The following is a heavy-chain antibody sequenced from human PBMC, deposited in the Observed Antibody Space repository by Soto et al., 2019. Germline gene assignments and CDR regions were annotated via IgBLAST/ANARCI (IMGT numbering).Heavy chain of an antibody. J-gene: IGHJ4*02. D-gene: IGHD3-10*01. CDR1: DDSITGGGYF. CDR2: TYYRGNI. Sequence: QVQLQESGPGLVKPSQTLTLTCTVSDDSITGGGYFWTWIRQLPGKGLEWLGSTYYRGNIFYNPSPMSGGTISLDPSQERVTLRVTSVTAADTAIYFCARGGSGTYHVWGQGTLVIVSS. CDR3: ARGGSGTYHV. V-gene: IGHV4-31*02.